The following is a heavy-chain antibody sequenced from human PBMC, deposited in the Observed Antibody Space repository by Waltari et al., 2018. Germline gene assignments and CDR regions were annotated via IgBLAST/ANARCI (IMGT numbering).Heavy chain of an antibody. J-gene: IGHJ6*02. V-gene: IGHV1-46*01. CDR2: INPSGGST. CDR3: ARDDNILTGYYGMDV. CDR1: GYTFTSYY. Sequence: QVQLVQSGAEVKKPGASVKVSCKASGYTFTSYYMHWVRQAPGQGLEWMGIINPSGGSTSYAQKFQGRVTMTRDTSTSTVYMELSSLRSEDTAVYYCARDDNILTGYYGMDVWGQGTTVTVSS. D-gene: IGHD3-9*01.